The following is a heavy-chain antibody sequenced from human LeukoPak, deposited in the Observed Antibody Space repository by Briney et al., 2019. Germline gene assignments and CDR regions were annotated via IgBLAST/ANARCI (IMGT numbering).Heavy chain of an antibody. V-gene: IGHV3-23*01. Sequence: GGSLRLSCAASGFTFSNCNISWVRQAPGKGLQWVSAISGGGAGIYYADSVKGRFTISRDNSKNTLYLQMNSLRAEDTAVYFCARDGFDYYDSSGFSYFDYWGKGTVVSVSS. D-gene: IGHD3-22*01. J-gene: IGHJ4*02. CDR1: GFTFSNCN. CDR3: ARDGFDYYDSSGFSYFDY. CDR2: ISGGGAGI.